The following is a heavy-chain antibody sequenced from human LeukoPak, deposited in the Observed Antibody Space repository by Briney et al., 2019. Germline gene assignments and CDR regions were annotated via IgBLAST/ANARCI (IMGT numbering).Heavy chain of an antibody. D-gene: IGHD6-13*01. J-gene: IGHJ4*02. Sequence: GGSLRLSCAASGFTLSSYWMSWVRQAPGKGLEWVSAISGSGGSTYYADSVKGRFTISRDNSKNTLYLQMNSLRAEDTAVYYCAKSRSSSWPPEDYWGQGTLVTVSS. V-gene: IGHV3-23*01. CDR2: ISGSGGST. CDR1: GFTLSSYW. CDR3: AKSRSSSWPPEDY.